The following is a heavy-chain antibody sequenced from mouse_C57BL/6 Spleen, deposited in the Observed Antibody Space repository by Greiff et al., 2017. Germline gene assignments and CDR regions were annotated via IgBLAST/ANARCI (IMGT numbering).Heavy chain of an antibody. J-gene: IGHJ4*01. CDR3: ARYLLRGYGSSYAAMDY. V-gene: IGHV7-3*01. CDR2: IRNKANGYTT. D-gene: IGHD1-1*01. Sequence: DVMLVESGGALVQPGGSLSLSCAASGFTFTDYYMSWVRQPPGKALEWLGFIRNKANGYTTEYSASVKGRFTIARDNSQSILYLQINALRAEDSATYYCARYLLRGYGSSYAAMDYWGQVTSVTVSS. CDR1: GFTFTDYY.